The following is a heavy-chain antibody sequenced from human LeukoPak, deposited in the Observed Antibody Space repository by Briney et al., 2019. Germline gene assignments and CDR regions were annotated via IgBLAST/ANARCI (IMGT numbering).Heavy chain of an antibody. CDR1: GYTFTSYG. CDR2: ISAYNGNT. Sequence: ASVKVSCKASGYTFTSYGVSWVRQAPGQGLEWMGWISAYNGNTNYAQKLQGRVTMTTDTSTSTAYMELRSLRSDDTALYYCARGGDMRVVGAFDIWGQGTMVTVSS. V-gene: IGHV1-18*01. D-gene: IGHD3-22*01. CDR3: ARGGDMRVVGAFDI. J-gene: IGHJ3*02.